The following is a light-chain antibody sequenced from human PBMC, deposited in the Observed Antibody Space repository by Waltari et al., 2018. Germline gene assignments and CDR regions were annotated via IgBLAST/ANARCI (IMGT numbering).Light chain of an antibody. CDR3: NSYTSGRTWV. V-gene: IGLV2-14*03. CDR2: DVN. CDR1: SSDVGGNNH. J-gene: IGLJ3*02. Sequence: QSALTQPASVSGSPGQSIIISCTGTSSDVGGNNHVSWFLHHPGKAPKLMIHDVNERPSGVSSRFSGSKSGNTASLTISGLQAEDEAIYYCNSYTSGRTWVFGGGTRLTV.